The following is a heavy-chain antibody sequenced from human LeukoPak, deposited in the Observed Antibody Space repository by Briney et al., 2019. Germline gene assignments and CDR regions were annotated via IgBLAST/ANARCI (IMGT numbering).Heavy chain of an antibody. V-gene: IGHV1-46*01. D-gene: IGHD5-18*01. CDR3: ASLQLWSGEDVYGMDV. CDR2: INPSGGST. CDR1: GYTFTSYY. Sequence: ASVKVSCKASGYTFTSYYMHWVRQAPGQGLEWMGIINPSGGSTSYAQKFQGRVTMTRDTSTSTVYMELSSLRSEDTAVYYCASLQLWSGEDVYGMDVWGQGTTVTVSS. J-gene: IGHJ6*02.